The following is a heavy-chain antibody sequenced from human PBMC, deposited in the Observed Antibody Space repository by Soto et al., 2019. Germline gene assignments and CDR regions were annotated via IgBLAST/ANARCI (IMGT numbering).Heavy chain of an antibody. CDR2: VIPMHGSE. D-gene: IGHD2-2*03. Sequence: VQLVQSGAEMKKPGSSVRVSCKASGGSFNGYFITWVRQAPGQGLEWVGRVIPMHGSESHARKFGDRLTLTADTLPKWGFVALRIMNSEDTAVSYCASCIPISGYRRYMDLWRNGNKVNLSS. CDR3: ASCIPISGYRRYMDL. CDR1: GGSFNGYF. V-gene: IGHV1-69*08. J-gene: IGHJ6*03.